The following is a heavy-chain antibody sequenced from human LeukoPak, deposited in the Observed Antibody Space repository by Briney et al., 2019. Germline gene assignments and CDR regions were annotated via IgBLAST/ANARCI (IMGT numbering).Heavy chain of an antibody. Sequence: GGSLRLSCAASGFTFSSYAMSWARQAPGKGLEWVSAISGSGGSTYYADSVKGRFTISRDNSKNTLYLQMNSLRAEDTAVYYCAKALWDYYDSSGFFDYWGQGTLVTVSS. V-gene: IGHV3-23*01. CDR2: ISGSGGST. CDR1: GFTFSSYA. J-gene: IGHJ4*02. D-gene: IGHD3-22*01. CDR3: AKALWDYYDSSGFFDY.